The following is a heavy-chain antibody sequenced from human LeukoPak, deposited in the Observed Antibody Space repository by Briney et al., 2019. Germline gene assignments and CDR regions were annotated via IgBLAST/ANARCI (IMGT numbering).Heavy chain of an antibody. CDR2: ISGNGDST. J-gene: IGHJ4*02. D-gene: IGHD3-10*01. CDR3: AKGTMVRGDRDF. V-gene: IGHV3-23*01. Sequence: GSLRLSCGASGFSFSSFAISWVRQAPGKGLEWVSAISGNGDSTYYADSVKGRFTISRDNSKNTLYLQMNSLRAEDTAVYYCAKGTMVRGDRDFWGQGTLVTVSS. CDR1: GFSFSSFA.